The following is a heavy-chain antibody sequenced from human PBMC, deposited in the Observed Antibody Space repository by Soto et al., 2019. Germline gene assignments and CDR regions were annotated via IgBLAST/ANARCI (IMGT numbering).Heavy chain of an antibody. Sequence: SETLSLTCTVSGGSISSSSYYWSWIRQPPGKGLEWIGEINHSGSTNYNPSLKSRVTISVDTSKNQFSLKLSSVTAADTAVYYCARGHRFPHYDILTGYYLFDPWGQGTLVTVSS. CDR1: GGSISSSSYY. CDR2: INHSGST. D-gene: IGHD3-9*01. CDR3: ARGHRFPHYDILTGYYLFDP. J-gene: IGHJ5*02. V-gene: IGHV4-39*07.